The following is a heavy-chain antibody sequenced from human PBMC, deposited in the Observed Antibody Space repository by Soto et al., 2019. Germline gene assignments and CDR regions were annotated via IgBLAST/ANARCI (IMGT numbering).Heavy chain of an antibody. J-gene: IGHJ4*02. CDR1: GFSLSDYY. Sequence: QVQVVESGGGLVKPGGSLRLSCAASGFSLSDYYMTWIRQAPGKGLEWVSYITRRSAYTNYADSVRGRFTISTDNGKNSLYLQMNSLRAEDAAVYYCARVAQGGTYWTPYYIDYWGQGTLVTVSS. CDR2: ITRRSAYT. D-gene: IGHD2-8*02. V-gene: IGHV3-11*05. CDR3: ARVAQGGTYWTPYYIDY.